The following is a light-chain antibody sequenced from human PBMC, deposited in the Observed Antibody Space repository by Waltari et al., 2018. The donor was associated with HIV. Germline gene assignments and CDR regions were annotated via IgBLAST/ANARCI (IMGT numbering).Light chain of an antibody. Sequence: SSELTQDPAVSVALGQTVRITCQGDSLRSYYASWYQQKPGQAPVLVISGKNNRPSGIPDRFAGSRSGNTASVTITGAQAEDEADYYCNSRDSSGNHVVFGGGTKLTVL. CDR1: SLRSYY. CDR2: GKN. V-gene: IGLV3-19*01. J-gene: IGLJ2*01. CDR3: NSRDSSGNHVV.